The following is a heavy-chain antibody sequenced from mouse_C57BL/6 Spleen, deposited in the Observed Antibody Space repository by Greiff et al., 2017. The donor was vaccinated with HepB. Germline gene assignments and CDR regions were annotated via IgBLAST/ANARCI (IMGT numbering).Heavy chain of an antibody. CDR3: TRNPPHYNGRSYGYFNV. CDR1: GYTFTSYW. D-gene: IGHD1-1*01. V-gene: IGHV1-5*01. J-gene: IGHJ1*03. Sequence: VQLKQSGTVLARPGASVKMSCKTSGYTFTSYWMHWVKQRPGQGLEWIGAIYPGNSDTSYNQKFKGKAKLTAVTSASTAYMELSSRTNEDSAVYYWTRNPPHYNGRSYGYFNVWGTGTTVTVSS. CDR2: IYPGNSDT.